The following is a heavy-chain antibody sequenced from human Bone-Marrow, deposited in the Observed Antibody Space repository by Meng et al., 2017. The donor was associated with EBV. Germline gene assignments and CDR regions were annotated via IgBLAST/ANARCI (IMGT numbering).Heavy chain of an antibody. Sequence: HVERQLWGAGLLKPSQALSLTCAGYGGSFRGYYWTWIRQPPGKGLEWIGEINHSGSTNYNPSLKSRVTISVDTSKNQFSLKLSSVTAADTAVYYCATQRRDTDWFDPWGQGTLVTVSS. CDR2: INHSGST. J-gene: IGHJ5*02. CDR3: ATQRRDTDWFDP. V-gene: IGHV4-34*01. CDR1: GGSFRGYY. D-gene: IGHD6-25*01.